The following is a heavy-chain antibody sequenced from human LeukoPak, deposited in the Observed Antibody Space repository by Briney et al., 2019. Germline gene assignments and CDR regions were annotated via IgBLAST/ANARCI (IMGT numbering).Heavy chain of an antibody. V-gene: IGHV3-9*01. CDR2: ISWNSGSI. CDR3: AKDSCGGDCYSGFDY. D-gene: IGHD2-21*02. Sequence: GGSLRLSCAASGFTFDDYAMHWVRQAPGKGLEWVSGISWNSGSIGYADSVKGRFTISRDNAKNSLYLQMNSLRAEDTALYYCAKDSCGGDCYSGFDYWGQGTLVTVSS. J-gene: IGHJ4*02. CDR1: GFTFDDYA.